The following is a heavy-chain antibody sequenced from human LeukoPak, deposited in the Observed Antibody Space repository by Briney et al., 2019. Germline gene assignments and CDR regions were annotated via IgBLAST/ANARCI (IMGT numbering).Heavy chain of an antibody. CDR1: GFIFSNFG. D-gene: IGHD3-3*01. J-gene: IGHJ3*02. CDR2: ISYDGSRK. CDR3: ARDHRFLEWLGKDFDI. V-gene: IGHV3-30*03. Sequence: PGRSLRLSCAASGFIFSNFGFHWVRQAPGKGLEWVAVISYDGSRKYYAESVKGRFTISRDSSKSTLYLQMNSLRVEDTAMYYCARDHRFLEWLGKDFDIWGQGTMVTVSP.